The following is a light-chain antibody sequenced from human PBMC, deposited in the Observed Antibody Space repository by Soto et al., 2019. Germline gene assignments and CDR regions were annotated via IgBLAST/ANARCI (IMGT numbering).Light chain of an antibody. CDR2: YDS. Sequence: SYVVTQPPSVSVAPGKTATITCGGKNIVSKSVHWYQQKPGQAPVLVIYYDSDRPSGIPERFSGSNSGNTATLTISRVEAGDEADYYCQVWDTSSDHYVFGTGTKVTVL. CDR3: QVWDTSSDHYV. V-gene: IGLV3-21*04. CDR1: NIVSKS. J-gene: IGLJ1*01.